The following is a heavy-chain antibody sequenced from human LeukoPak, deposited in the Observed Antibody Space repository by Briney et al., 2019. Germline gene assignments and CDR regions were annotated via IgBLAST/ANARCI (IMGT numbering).Heavy chain of an antibody. CDR2: IYYSGST. CDR3: ARDRGRGVAYFDY. J-gene: IGHJ4*02. V-gene: IGHV4-59*01. D-gene: IGHD3-10*01. CDR1: GGSISSYY. Sequence: PSETLSLTCTVSGGSISSYYWSWIRQPPGKGLEWIGYIYYSGSTNYNPSLKSRVTITVDTSKNQFSLKLSSVTAADTAVYYCARDRGRGVAYFDYWGQGTLVTVSS.